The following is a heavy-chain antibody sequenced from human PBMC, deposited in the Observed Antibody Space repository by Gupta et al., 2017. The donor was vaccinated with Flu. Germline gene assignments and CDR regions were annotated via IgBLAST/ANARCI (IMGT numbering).Heavy chain of an antibody. D-gene: IGHD5-18*01. Sequence: QVQLVQSGAEVKKPGASVKVSCKASGYTFTGYYMPWVRQAPGQGLEWMGWINPNSGGTNYAQKFQGRVTMTRDTSISTAYMELSRLRSDDTAVYYCARDTAMVNSFYYYYGMDVWGQGTTVTVSS. CDR1: GYTFTGYY. V-gene: IGHV1-2*02. J-gene: IGHJ6*02. CDR3: ARDTAMVNSFYYYYGMDV. CDR2: INPNSGGT.